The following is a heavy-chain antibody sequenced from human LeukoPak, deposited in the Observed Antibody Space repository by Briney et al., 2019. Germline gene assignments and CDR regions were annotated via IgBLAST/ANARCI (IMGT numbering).Heavy chain of an antibody. Sequence: GRSLRLSCAASGFTFSSYGMHWVRQAPGKGLEWVAVISYDGSNKYHADSVKGRFTISRDNSKNTLYQQMNSLRAEDTTVYYCAKSRDYGDYNEYFQHWGQGTLVTVSS. CDR1: GFTFSSYG. J-gene: IGHJ1*01. V-gene: IGHV3-30*18. CDR3: AKSRDYGDYNEYFQH. CDR2: ISYDGSNK. D-gene: IGHD4-17*01.